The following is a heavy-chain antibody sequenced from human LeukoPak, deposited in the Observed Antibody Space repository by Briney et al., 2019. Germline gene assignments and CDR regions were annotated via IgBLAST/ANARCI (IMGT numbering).Heavy chain of an antibody. D-gene: IGHD5-24*01. Sequence: ASVKVSCKASGGTFSSYAISWVRQAPGQGLEWMGRIIPIFGTANYAQKFQGRVTITTDESTSTAYMELSSLRSEDTAVYYCARESWLQLKGYFDYWGQGTLVTVSS. J-gene: IGHJ4*02. CDR1: GGTFSSYA. V-gene: IGHV1-69*05. CDR3: ARESWLQLKGYFDY. CDR2: IIPIFGTA.